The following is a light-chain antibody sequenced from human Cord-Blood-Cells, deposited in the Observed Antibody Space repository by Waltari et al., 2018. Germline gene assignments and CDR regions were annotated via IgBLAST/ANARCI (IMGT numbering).Light chain of an antibody. CDR1: HIVSSN. CDR2: GAS. J-gene: IGKJ3*01. CDR3: QQYNNWPPRVT. Sequence: EIVMTQSPATPSVSPGARATPACRDSHIVSSNLAWYQQKPGQAPRLLIYGASTRATGIPARFSGSGSVTEFTLTISSLQSEDFAVYYCQQYNNWPPRVTFGPGTKVDIK. V-gene: IGKV3-15*01.